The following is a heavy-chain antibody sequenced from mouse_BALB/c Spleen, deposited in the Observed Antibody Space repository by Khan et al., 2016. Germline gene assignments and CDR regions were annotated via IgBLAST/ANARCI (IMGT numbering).Heavy chain of an antibody. Sequence: LVKPGASVKISCKASGYSFTGYYIHWVKQSHGKGLEWIGYISCYNGATNYNQTFRGKATFTVDTSSSTAYMQFNSLTSEDSAVYYCARWDYDCYFARDYWGQGTSVTVSS. CDR1: GYSFTGYY. D-gene: IGHD2-4*01. CDR3: ARWDYDCYFARDY. J-gene: IGHJ4*01. V-gene: IGHV1S34*01. CDR2: ISCYNGAT.